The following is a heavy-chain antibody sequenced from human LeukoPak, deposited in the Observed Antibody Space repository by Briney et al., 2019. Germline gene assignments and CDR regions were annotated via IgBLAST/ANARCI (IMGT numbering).Heavy chain of an antibody. V-gene: IGHV1-8*03. D-gene: IGHD3-10*01. CDR1: GYTFTSYD. CDR3: AKRNYYGSGSYGGLDY. CDR2: MNPNSGNT. J-gene: IGHJ4*02. Sequence: ASVKVSCKASGYTFTSYDINWVRQATGQGLEWMGWMNPNSGNTDYAQKFQGRVTIARNTSISTAYMELSSLRSEDTAVYYCAKRNYYGSGSYGGLDYWGQGTLVTVSS.